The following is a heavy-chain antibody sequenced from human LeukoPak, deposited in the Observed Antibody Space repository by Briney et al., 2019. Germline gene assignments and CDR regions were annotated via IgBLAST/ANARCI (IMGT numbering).Heavy chain of an antibody. V-gene: IGHV3-74*01. CDR3: ARGRYSSGP. CDR2: INGDGGST. J-gene: IGHJ5*02. Sequence: PGGSLRLSCAASGFTFSNYWMHWVRQAPGKGLVWVSRINGDGGSTSYADSVKGRFTISRDNAKNTLYLQMNSLRAEDAAVYYRARGRYSSGPWGQGTLVTVSS. CDR1: GFTFSNYW. D-gene: IGHD6-19*01.